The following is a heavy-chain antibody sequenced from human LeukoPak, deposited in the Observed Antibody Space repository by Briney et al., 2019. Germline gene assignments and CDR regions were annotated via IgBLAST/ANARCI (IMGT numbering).Heavy chain of an antibody. V-gene: IGHV3-23*01. CDR1: GFTFSSYA. Sequence: PGGSLRLSCAASGFTFSSYAMSWVRQAPGKGLEWVSLISGSGGSTYYADSVKGRFTISRDNLKNTLYLQMNSLRAEDTAVYYCARVLHKRNYDSTTYYGYWGQGTLVTVSS. J-gene: IGHJ4*02. D-gene: IGHD3-22*01. CDR3: ARVLHKRNYDSTTYYGY. CDR2: ISGSGGST.